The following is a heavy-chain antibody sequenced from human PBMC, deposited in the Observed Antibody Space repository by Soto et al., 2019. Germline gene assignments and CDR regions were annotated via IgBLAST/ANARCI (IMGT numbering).Heavy chain of an antibody. V-gene: IGHV3-23*04. J-gene: IGHJ4*02. CDR2: ISGSGGNT. CDR3: AKVSLKYSGSYFDY. Sequence: EVQVVDSGGGLVQPGGSLRLSCAASGFTFSTYPMSWVRQAPGKGLEWVSIISGSGGNTDYADSVKGRFTMSRDNSKNTVYLEMNSLRAEDTAVYYCAKVSLKYSGSYFDYWGQGTLVTVSS. D-gene: IGHD1-26*01. CDR1: GFTFSTYP.